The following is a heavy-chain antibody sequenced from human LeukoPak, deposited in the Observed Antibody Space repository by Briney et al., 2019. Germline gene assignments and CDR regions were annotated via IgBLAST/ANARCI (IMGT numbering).Heavy chain of an antibody. Sequence: GASVKVSCKASGYTFTGYYMHWLRQAPGQGLEWMGWINPTSGGTNDAQNFQGRVTMTRDTSISTAYMELSRLGSDDTAVYYRARGSSLSGSKLASDFWGQGTMVTVSS. V-gene: IGHV1-2*02. D-gene: IGHD1-26*01. CDR2: INPTSGGT. J-gene: IGHJ3*01. CDR3: ARGSSLSGSKLASDF. CDR1: GYTFTGYY.